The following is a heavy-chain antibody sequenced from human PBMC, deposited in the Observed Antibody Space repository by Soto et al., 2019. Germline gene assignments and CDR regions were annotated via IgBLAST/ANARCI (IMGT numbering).Heavy chain of an antibody. V-gene: IGHV3-15*01. D-gene: IGHD3-3*01. Sequence: GGSLRLSCAASGFTFSNAWMSWVRQAPGKGLEWVGRIKSKTDGGTTDYAAPVKGRFTISRDDSKNTLYLQMNSLKTEDTAVYYCTTDRRDFWSGYDDFDIWGKGTMVTVTS. CDR1: GFTFSNAW. CDR3: TTDRRDFWSGYDDFDI. J-gene: IGHJ3*02. CDR2: IKSKTDGGTT.